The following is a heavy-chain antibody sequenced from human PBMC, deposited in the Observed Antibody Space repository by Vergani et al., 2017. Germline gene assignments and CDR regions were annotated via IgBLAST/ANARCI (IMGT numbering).Heavy chain of an antibody. D-gene: IGHD1-14*01. CDR3: ARDLRLLYNRFDP. Sequence: QVQLVESGGGVVQPGRSLRLSCAASGFTFNQYGMHWVRQAPGKGLEWVAVTWYDGNNKQYAESVKGRFTISRDNSKRTMYLQMNSLRDEATGVYYCARDLRLLYNRFDPWGQGTLVTVSS. CDR2: TWYDGNNK. J-gene: IGHJ5*02. V-gene: IGHV3-33*01. CDR1: GFTFNQYG.